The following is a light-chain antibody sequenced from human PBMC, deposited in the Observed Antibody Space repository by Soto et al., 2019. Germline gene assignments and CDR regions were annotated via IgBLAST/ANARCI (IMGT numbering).Light chain of an antibody. Sequence: DIVMTQSPDSLAVSLGERATINCKSSQSVLYSSNNKNYLVWYQQKPGQPPKLLIYCASTRESGVPDRFSGSGSGTDFTLTISSLQAEDVAVYYCQQYYSTPLTFGGGTKVVIK. CDR1: QSVLYSSNNKNY. J-gene: IGKJ4*01. V-gene: IGKV4-1*01. CDR2: CAS. CDR3: QQYYSTPLT.